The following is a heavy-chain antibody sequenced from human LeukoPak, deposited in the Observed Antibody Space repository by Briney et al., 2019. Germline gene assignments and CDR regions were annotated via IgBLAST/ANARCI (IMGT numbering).Heavy chain of an antibody. CDR3: ARDHEGGGYSYGCYDY. D-gene: IGHD5-18*01. CDR1: GLGFSSA. V-gene: IGHV3-23*01. CDR2: ISGSGDRT. J-gene: IGHJ4*02. Sequence: GGSLRLSCAASGLGFSSAMNWVRQAPGKGLEWVSAISGSGDRTYYGDSVKGRFTFSRDNSKNTLYLQMSSLRAEDTALYYCARDHEGGGYSYGCYDYWGQGTLVTVSS.